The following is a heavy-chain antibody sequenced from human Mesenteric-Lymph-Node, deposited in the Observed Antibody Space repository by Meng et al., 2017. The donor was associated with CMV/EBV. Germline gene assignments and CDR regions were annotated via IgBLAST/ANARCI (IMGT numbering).Heavy chain of an antibody. D-gene: IGHD3-22*01. CDR2: MNTNSGNT. V-gene: IGHV1-8*01. CDR1: GYTFTSYD. J-gene: IGHJ4*02. Sequence: ASVKVSCKASGYTFTSYDINWVRQATGQGLEWMGWMNTNSGNTGYAQKFQGRVTLTRNTSISTAYMELSSLRAEDTAVYYCARLSGSSGYPYWGQGTLVTVSS. CDR3: ARLSGSSGYPY.